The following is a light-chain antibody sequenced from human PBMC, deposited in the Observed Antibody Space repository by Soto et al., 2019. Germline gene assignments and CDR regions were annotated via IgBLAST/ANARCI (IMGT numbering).Light chain of an antibody. CDR3: SSYAGSNNYVV. J-gene: IGLJ2*01. CDR1: SSDVGGYNY. Sequence: QSVLTQPPSASGSPGQSGTISCTGTSSDVGGYNYVSWYQQHPGKAPKLMIYEVSKRPSGVPDRFSGSKSGNTASLTVSGIQAEDEADYYCSSYAGSNNYVVFGGGTKLTVL. V-gene: IGLV2-8*01. CDR2: EVS.